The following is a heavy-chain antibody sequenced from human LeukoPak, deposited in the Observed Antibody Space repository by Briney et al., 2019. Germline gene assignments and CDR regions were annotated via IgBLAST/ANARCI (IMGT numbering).Heavy chain of an antibody. V-gene: IGHV1-18*03. Sequence: ASVKVSCKASGYTFTGYYMHWGRQAPGQGLGWWGWFSAYNGNKNFAQKLQGRVTMTTDTSTSTAYMELRSLRSEDMAVYYCARARYETRIWPKSRYDYYHYMDVWGKGTTVTVSS. D-gene: IGHD3-3*01. CDR1: GYTFTGYY. J-gene: IGHJ6*03. CDR2: FSAYNGNK. CDR3: ARARYETRIWPKSRYDYYHYMDV.